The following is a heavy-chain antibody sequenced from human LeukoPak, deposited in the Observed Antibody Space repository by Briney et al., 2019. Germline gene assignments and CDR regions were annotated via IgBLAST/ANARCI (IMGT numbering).Heavy chain of an antibody. V-gene: IGHV5-51*01. J-gene: IGHJ6*03. CDR2: IYPGDSDT. CDR3: ARHRGIAARRGYYYYYMDV. D-gene: IGHD6-6*01. CDR1: GYSFTSYW. Sequence: GESLKISCKGSGYSFTSYWIGWVRQMPGKGLEWMGIIYPGDSDTRYSPSFQGQVTISADKSISTAYLQWSSLKASDTAMYYCARHRGIAARRGYYYYYMDVWGKGTTVTVSS.